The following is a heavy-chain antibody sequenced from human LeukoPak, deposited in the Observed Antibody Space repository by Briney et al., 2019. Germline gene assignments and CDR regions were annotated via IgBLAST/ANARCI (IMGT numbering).Heavy chain of an antibody. CDR2: IYYSGST. Sequence: PSQTLSLTCTVSGGSISSGDYYWTWIRQPPGKGLEWIGYIYYSGSTYYNPSLESRVTISIDTSKNQFSLKLSSVTAADTAVYYCARLRIAVGGFDYWGQGTLLTVSS. D-gene: IGHD6-19*01. CDR3: ARLRIAVGGFDY. V-gene: IGHV4-30-4*01. J-gene: IGHJ4*02. CDR1: GGSISSGDYY.